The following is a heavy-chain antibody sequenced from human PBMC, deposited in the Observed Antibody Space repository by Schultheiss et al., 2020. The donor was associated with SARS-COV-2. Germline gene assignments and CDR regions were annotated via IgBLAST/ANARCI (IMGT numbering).Heavy chain of an antibody. CDR1: GGSISSSSYY. CDR2: IYYSGST. D-gene: IGHD2-2*02. CDR3: ARASGYCSSTSCYIKDYYYYYYMDV. J-gene: IGHJ6*03. V-gene: IGHV4-39*07. Sequence: SQTLSLTCTVSGGSISSSSYYWGWIRQPPGKGLEWIGSIYYSGSTYYNPSLKSRVTISVDTSKNQFSLKLSSVTAADTAVYYCARASGYCSSTSCYIKDYYYYYYMDVWGKGTTVTVSS.